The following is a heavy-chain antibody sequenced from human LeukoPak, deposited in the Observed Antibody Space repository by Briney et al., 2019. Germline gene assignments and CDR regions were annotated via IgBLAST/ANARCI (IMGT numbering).Heavy chain of an antibody. CDR2: IIPIFGTT. Sequence: SVKVSCKASGYTFTAYYIHWVRQAPGQGLEWMGGIIPIFGTTNYAQKFQGRVTVTADESTSTAYMELSSLRSEDTAVYYCASSWYSGSAWFDPWGQGTLVTVSS. D-gene: IGHD1-26*01. CDR3: ASSWYSGSAWFDP. J-gene: IGHJ5*02. V-gene: IGHV1-69*13. CDR1: GYTFTAYY.